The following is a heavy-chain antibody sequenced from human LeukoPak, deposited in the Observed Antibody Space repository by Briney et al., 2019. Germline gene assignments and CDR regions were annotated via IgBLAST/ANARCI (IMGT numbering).Heavy chain of an antibody. D-gene: IGHD5-24*01. V-gene: IGHV3-30*02. CDR3: AKDSDGYNALNYFDY. Sequence: PSETLSLTCAVYGGSFSGYYWSWIRQPPGKGLEWVAFIRYDGSNKYYADSVKGRFTISRDNSKNTLYLQMNSLRAEDTAVYYCAKDSDGYNALNYFDYWGQGTLVTVSS. CDR2: IRYDGSNK. CDR1: GGSFSGYY. J-gene: IGHJ4*02.